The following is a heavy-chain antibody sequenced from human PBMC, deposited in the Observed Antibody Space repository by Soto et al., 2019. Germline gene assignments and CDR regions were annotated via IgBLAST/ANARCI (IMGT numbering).Heavy chain of an antibody. CDR2: IKVGSSRI. CDR1: GFSFSAYN. Sequence: GGSLRLSCIGSGFSFSAYNMNWVRQAPGKGLEWVSSIKVGSSRIYQPDSMKGRFTISRDDARNSVYLRINSLRAEDTALYFCVRSPKIGVRGAFWGRGTQVTVSS. D-gene: IGHD3-16*01. CDR3: VRSPKIGVRGAF. V-gene: IGHV3-21*01. J-gene: IGHJ1*01.